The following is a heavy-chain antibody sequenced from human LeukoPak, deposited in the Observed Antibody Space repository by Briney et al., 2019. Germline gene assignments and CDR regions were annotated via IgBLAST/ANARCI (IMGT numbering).Heavy chain of an antibody. CDR2: INHSGST. CDR3: ARLGGDYLIY. Sequence: SETLSLTCAVYGGSFSGYYWSWIRQPPGKGLEWIGEINHSGSTNYNPSLKSRVTISVDTSKNQFSLKLSSVTAADMAVYYCARLGGDYLIYWGQGTLITVSS. J-gene: IGHJ4*02. CDR1: GGSFSGYY. D-gene: IGHD4-17*01. V-gene: IGHV4-34*01.